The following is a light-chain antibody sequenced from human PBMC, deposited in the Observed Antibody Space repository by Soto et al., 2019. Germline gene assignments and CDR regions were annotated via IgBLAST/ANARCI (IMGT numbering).Light chain of an antibody. CDR2: EVS. Sequence: QSVLTQSASVSGSPGQSITISCTGTSSDVGGYDYVSWYQQHPGKAPKLLIYEVSDRPSGVSTRFSGSKSGSTASLTISGLQTEDEADYYCTSYTTIGTLDLFGTGTKVTVL. CDR1: SSDVGGYDY. V-gene: IGLV2-14*01. J-gene: IGLJ1*01. CDR3: TSYTTIGTLDL.